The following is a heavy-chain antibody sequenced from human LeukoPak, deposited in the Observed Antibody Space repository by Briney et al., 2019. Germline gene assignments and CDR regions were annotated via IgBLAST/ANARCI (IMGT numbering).Heavy chain of an antibody. Sequence: PGGSLRLSCAVSGFTFSDYNMKWVRQAPGRGLEWVLYISAGGANIYYADPVKCRFTISRDNAKNSLYLQMNSLRVEDTAIYYCVRLGRKAGHKSYDYGGEGTPVTVSS. V-gene: IGHV3-48*01. CDR2: ISAGGANI. CDR3: VRLGRKAGHKSYDY. J-gene: IGHJ4*02. CDR1: GFTFSDYN. D-gene: IGHD6-13*01.